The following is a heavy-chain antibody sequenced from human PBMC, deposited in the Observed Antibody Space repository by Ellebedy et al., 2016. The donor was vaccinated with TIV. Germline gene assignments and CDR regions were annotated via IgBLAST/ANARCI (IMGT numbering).Heavy chain of an antibody. CDR1: GGSISSYY. Sequence: MPSETLSLTCTVSGGSISSYYWSWIRQPPGKGLEWMGYIYYSGRTNYNPSLKSRVTISVDTSKNQFSLKPSSVTAADTAGYYCARLFSGYSYGVWGQGTLVTVSS. J-gene: IGHJ4*02. CDR3: ARLFSGYSYGV. V-gene: IGHV4-59*01. CDR2: IYYSGRT. D-gene: IGHD5-18*01.